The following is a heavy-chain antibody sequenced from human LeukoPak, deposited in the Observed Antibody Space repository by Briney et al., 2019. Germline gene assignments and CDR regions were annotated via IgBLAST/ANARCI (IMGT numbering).Heavy chain of an antibody. V-gene: IGHV4-38-2*01. D-gene: IGHD3-22*01. J-gene: IGHJ4*02. CDR1: GYSINGGYY. CDR2: IYRPGKT. CDR3: AGKYYYDSSGYFYVDY. Sequence: AETLSLTCAVSGYSINGGYYWGWIRQTPEKGLEWIANIYRPGKTYYNPYLKSRVTISTDKSKNQFSLKLSSVAAADTAVYYCAGKYYYDSSGYFYVDYWGRGTLATVSS.